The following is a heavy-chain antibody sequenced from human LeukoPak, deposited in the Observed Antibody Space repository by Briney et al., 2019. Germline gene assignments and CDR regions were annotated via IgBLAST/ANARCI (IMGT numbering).Heavy chain of an antibody. CDR1: GFTFSTYS. CDR3: TRGNCGGDCYSADY. D-gene: IGHD2-21*02. Sequence: PGGSLRLSCAASGFTFSTYSMNWVRQAPGKGLEWVSYISSSSNTIYYADSVKGRFTISRDNAKNSLYLQMNSLRDEDTAVYYCTRGNCGGDCYSADYWGQGTLVTVSS. V-gene: IGHV3-48*02. J-gene: IGHJ4*02. CDR2: ISSSSNTI.